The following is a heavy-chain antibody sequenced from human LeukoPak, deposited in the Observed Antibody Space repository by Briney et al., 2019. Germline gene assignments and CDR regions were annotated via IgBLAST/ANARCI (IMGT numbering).Heavy chain of an antibody. CDR2: FNPRGDIT. CDR3: VRGPLTTVTTLDY. D-gene: IGHD4-17*01. CDR1: GYTFSNYY. Sequence: GASVKVSCKASGYTFSNYYVHWVRQAPGQGLEWMGIFNPRGDITSYAQNFQGRITVTRDTSTNTVYMELSSLRSDDTALYYCVRGPLTTVTTLDYWGQGTLVTVSS. J-gene: IGHJ4*02. V-gene: IGHV1-46*01.